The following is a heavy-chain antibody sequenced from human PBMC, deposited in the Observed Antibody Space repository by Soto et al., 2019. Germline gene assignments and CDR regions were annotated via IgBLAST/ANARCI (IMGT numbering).Heavy chain of an antibody. J-gene: IGHJ6*02. CDR2: IYYSGST. V-gene: IGHV4-30-4*01. CDR3: ARTQQLVSFLDYYGMDV. Sequence: PSETLSLTCTVSGGSISSGDYYWSWIRQPPGKGLEWIGYIYYSGSTYYNPSLKSRVTISVDTSKNQFSLKLSSVTAADTAVYYCARTQQLVSFLDYYGMDVWGQGTTVTVSS. D-gene: IGHD6-13*01. CDR1: GGSISSGDYY.